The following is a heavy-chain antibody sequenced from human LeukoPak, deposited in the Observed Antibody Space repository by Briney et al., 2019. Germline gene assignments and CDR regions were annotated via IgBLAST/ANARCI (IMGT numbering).Heavy chain of an antibody. Sequence: ASETLSLTCTVSGGSISSSSYYWGWIRQPPGKGLEWIGSIYYSGSTYYNPSLKSRVTISVDTSKNQFSLKLSSVTAADTAVYYCARHGGYSYEDAFDIWGQGTMVTVSS. CDR2: IYYSGST. CDR1: GGSISSSSYY. CDR3: ARHGGYSYEDAFDI. J-gene: IGHJ3*02. V-gene: IGHV4-39*01. D-gene: IGHD5-18*01.